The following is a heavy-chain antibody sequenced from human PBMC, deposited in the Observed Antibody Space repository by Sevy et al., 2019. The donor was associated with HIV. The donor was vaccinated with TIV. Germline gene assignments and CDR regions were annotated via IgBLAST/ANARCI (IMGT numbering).Heavy chain of an antibody. CDR3: ASELSGDYYDSSGYRFFDL. D-gene: IGHD3-22*01. CDR2: IWFDGRNQ. J-gene: IGHJ2*01. Sequence: GGSLRLSCAASGFTFSSYGMNWVRQAPGKGLEWVAVIWFDGRNQYYSESVKGRFTISRDKAKNTLYLQMNSLRAEDTAVYYCASELSGDYYDSSGYRFFDLWGRGTLVTVSS. V-gene: IGHV3-33*01. CDR1: GFTFSSYG.